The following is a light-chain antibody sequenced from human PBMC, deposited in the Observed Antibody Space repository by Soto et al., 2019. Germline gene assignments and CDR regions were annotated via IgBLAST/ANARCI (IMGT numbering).Light chain of an antibody. CDR2: DAS. V-gene: IGKV1-5*01. CDR1: QSVSGW. Sequence: DIQMTRSPSTLSASVGYTVSATCGDSQSVSGWLAWYQQKPGEAPKLLIYDASALPRGVPSRFSGSGSGTKFTLTIASLQPDDFATYYCKQYETFSGTFGPGTKVDIK. CDR3: KQYETFSGT. J-gene: IGKJ1*01.